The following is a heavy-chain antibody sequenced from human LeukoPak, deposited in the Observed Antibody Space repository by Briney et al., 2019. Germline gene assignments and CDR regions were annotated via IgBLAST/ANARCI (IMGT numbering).Heavy chain of an antibody. CDR3: ARVTVTTDAFDI. J-gene: IGHJ3*02. V-gene: IGHV4-59*11. Sequence: PSETLSLTCTVSGDSISGHYWNWIRQTPGKGLEWIGYIYYSGTTNYNPSLKSRVTISLDTSKNQFSLKLSSVTAADTAVYYCARVTVTTDAFDIWGQGTMVTVSS. CDR1: GDSISGHY. D-gene: IGHD4-17*01. CDR2: IYYSGTT.